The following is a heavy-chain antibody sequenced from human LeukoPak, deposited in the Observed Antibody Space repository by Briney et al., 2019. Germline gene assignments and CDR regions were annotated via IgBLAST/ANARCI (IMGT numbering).Heavy chain of an antibody. J-gene: IGHJ4*02. Sequence: SETLSLTCTVSGGSISSSSYSWGWIRQPPGKGLEWIGSIYYSGSTYYNPSLKSRVTISVDTSKNQFSLKLSSVTAADTAVYYCARPEAGTFSFDYWGQGTLVTVSS. CDR3: ARPEAGTFSFDY. CDR2: IYYSGST. D-gene: IGHD6-19*01. CDR1: GGSISSSSYS. V-gene: IGHV4-39*01.